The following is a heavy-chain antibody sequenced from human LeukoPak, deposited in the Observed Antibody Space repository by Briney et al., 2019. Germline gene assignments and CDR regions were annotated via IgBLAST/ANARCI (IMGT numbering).Heavy chain of an antibody. J-gene: IGHJ6*04. Sequence: GESLKISCKGSGYSFTSYWISWVRQMPGKGLEWMGRIDPSDSYTNYSASFQGHVTISADKSISTAYLQWSSLKASDTAMYYCARLRVDTAMVIYYYYGMDVWGKGTTVTVSS. V-gene: IGHV5-10-1*01. CDR2: IDPSDSYT. D-gene: IGHD5-18*01. CDR3: ARLRVDTAMVIYYYYGMDV. CDR1: GYSFTSYW.